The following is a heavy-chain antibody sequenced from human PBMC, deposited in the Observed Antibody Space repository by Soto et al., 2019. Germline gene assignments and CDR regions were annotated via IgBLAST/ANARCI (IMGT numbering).Heavy chain of an antibody. J-gene: IGHJ6*02. CDR3: ARHGFGSLHGLVDV. V-gene: IGHV4-59*08. Sequence: QVQLQESGPGLVKPSETLSFTCTVPGGSITNYYCSWFRQPPGKGLEWIGYIQYNGYSAYNLSLKRRVTMSMDTSKTQFSLMLESVTATDTAVYYCARHGFGSLHGLVDVWGQGTTVIVSS. CDR1: GGSITNYY. CDR2: IQYNGYS. D-gene: IGHD3-10*01.